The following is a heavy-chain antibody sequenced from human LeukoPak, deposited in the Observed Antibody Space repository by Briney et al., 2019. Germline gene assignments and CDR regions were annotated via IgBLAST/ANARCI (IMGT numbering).Heavy chain of an antibody. V-gene: IGHV3-21*01. CDR2: ITTSSRYI. CDR1: GFSFSRYS. D-gene: IGHD2-2*01. Sequence: GGSLRLSCAASGFSFSRYSLNWVRQAPGKGLEWVSSITTSSRYISYADSLKGRFTVSRDNAKNSLYLQINSLRAVDTAVYYCARDWSPPYQVLSPGYFDLWGRGTLVTVSS. CDR3: ARDWSPPYQVLSPGYFDL. J-gene: IGHJ2*01.